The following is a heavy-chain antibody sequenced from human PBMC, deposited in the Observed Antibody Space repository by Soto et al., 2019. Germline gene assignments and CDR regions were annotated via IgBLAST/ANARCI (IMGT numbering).Heavy chain of an antibody. CDR2: IYPGDSDT. Sequence: GESLKISCKGSGYSFTSYWIGWVRQMPGKGLEWMGIIYPGDSDTRYSPSFQGQVTISADKSISTAYLQWSSLKASDTAMYYCARFYCSITSCYAGGVDYYYYYGMDVWGQGTTVTVSS. CDR3: ARFYCSITSCYAGGVDYYYYYGMDV. D-gene: IGHD2-2*01. J-gene: IGHJ6*02. CDR1: GYSFTSYW. V-gene: IGHV5-51*01.